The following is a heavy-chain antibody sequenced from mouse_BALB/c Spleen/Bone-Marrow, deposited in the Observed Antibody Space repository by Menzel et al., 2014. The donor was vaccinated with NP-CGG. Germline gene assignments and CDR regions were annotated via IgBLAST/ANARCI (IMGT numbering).Heavy chain of an antibody. CDR3: TRGVYYGSSYFDY. CDR1: GFNIKDYY. J-gene: IGHJ2*01. D-gene: IGHD1-1*01. V-gene: IGHV14-1*02. CDR2: IDPENGNT. Sequence: VQLQQSGAEFVRPGALVKLSCNASGFNIKDYYMHWVKQRPEQGLEWIGWIDPENGNTIYDPKFPGKASITADTSSNTAYLQLSSLTSEDTAVYYCTRGVYYGSSYFDYWGQGTTLTVSS.